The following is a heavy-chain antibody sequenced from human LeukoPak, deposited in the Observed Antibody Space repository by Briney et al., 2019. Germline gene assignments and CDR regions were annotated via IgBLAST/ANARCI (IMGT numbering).Heavy chain of an antibody. CDR2: INPNSGGT. CDR1: GYTFTGYY. D-gene: IGHD5-18*01. CDR3: ARGPKVSYSYGRDYYYYYMDV. J-gene: IGHJ6*03. Sequence: GASVKVSCKASGYTFTGYYMHWVRQAPGQGLEWMGWINPNSGGTNYAQKFQGRVTMTRDTSISTAYMELSRLRSDDTAVYYCARGPKVSYSYGRDYYYYYMDVWGKGTTVTVSS. V-gene: IGHV1-2*02.